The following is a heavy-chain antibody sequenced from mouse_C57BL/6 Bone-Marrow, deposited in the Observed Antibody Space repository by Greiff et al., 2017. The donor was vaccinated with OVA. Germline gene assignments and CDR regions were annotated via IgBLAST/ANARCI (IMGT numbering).Heavy chain of an antibody. Sequence: EVQRVESGGGLVQPGGSLKLSCAASGFTFSDYYMYWVRQTPEKRLEWVAYISNGGGSTYYPDTVKGRFTISRDNAKNTLYLQMSRLKSEDTAMYYCARHHYYGSSWDWYFDVWGTGTTVTVSS. CDR1: GFTFSDYY. CDR3: ARHHYYGSSWDWYFDV. V-gene: IGHV5-12*01. D-gene: IGHD1-1*01. J-gene: IGHJ1*03. CDR2: ISNGGGST.